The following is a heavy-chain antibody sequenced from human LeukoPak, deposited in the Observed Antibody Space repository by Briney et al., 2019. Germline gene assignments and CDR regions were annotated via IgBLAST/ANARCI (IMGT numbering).Heavy chain of an antibody. D-gene: IGHD3-9*01. CDR3: AKDPRYFDSGFDY. CDR1: GFTFDDYA. V-gene: IGHV3-9*01. CDR2: ISWNSGSI. J-gene: IGHJ4*02. Sequence: GRSLRLSCAASGFTFDDYAMHWARQAPGKGLEWVSGISWNSGSIGYADSVKGRFTISRDNAKNSLYLQMNSLRAEDTALYYCAKDPRYFDSGFDYWGQGTLVTVSS.